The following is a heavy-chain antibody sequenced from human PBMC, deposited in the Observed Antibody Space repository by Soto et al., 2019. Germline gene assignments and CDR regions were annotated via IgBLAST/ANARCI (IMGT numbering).Heavy chain of an antibody. J-gene: IGHJ4*02. Sequence: QVQLVESGGGVFQPGRSLRLSCSSSGFTFSSYGMHWVRQAPGKGLEWVSVISYDGSNQYYADSVKGRFTISRDNSKNTLYLYMNSLRAEDTAVYYCAKSFTVVTDFDYWGQGTLVTVSS. CDR3: AKSFTVVTDFDY. D-gene: IGHD2-15*01. CDR2: ISYDGSNQ. CDR1: GFTFSSYG. V-gene: IGHV3-30*18.